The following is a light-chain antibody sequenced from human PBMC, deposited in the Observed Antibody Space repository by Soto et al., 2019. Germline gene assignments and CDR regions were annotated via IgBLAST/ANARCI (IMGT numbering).Light chain of an antibody. J-gene: IGLJ2*01. V-gene: IGLV2-14*01. Sequence: SALTQPASVSGSPGQSITISCTGTSSDVGGSNYVSWYQQHPGKAPKLMIYEVRNRPSGVSNRFSGSKSGTTASLTISGLQAEDEADYYCSSYTGSSTHVVFGGGTKVTVL. CDR1: SSDVGGSNY. CDR3: SSYTGSSTHVV. CDR2: EVR.